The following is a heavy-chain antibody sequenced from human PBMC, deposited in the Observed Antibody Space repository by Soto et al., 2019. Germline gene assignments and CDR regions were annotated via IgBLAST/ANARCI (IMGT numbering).Heavy chain of an antibody. CDR3: ARVIQFVFFPSQITNWFDP. CDR2: INHSGST. D-gene: IGHD3-16*01. J-gene: IGHJ5*02. V-gene: IGHV4-34*01. CDR1: GGSFSGYY. Sequence: SETLSLTSAVYGGSFSGYYWSWIRQPPGKGLEWIGEINHSGSTNYNPSLKSRVTISVDTSKNQFSLKLSSVTAADTAVYYCARVIQFVFFPSQITNWFDPWGQGTLVTVSS.